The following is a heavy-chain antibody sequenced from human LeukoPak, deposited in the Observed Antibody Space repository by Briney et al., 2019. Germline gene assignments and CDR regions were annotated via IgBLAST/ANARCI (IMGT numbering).Heavy chain of an antibody. D-gene: IGHD5-18*01. J-gene: IGHJ4*02. CDR2: IYYSGST. V-gene: IGHV4-59*01. CDR3: AREGGYSYGYLDY. Sequence: SETLSLTCTVSGGSIRSYYWSWIRQPPGKGLEWIGYIYYSGSTNYNPSLKSRVTISVDTSKNQFSLKLSSVTAADTAVYYCAREGGYSYGYLDYWGQGTLVTVSS. CDR1: GGSIRSYY.